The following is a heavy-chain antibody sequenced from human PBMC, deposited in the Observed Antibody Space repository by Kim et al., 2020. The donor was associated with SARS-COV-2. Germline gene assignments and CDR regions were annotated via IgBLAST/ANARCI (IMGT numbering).Heavy chain of an antibody. CDR3: ARRGIAVAGTGRGAFDI. D-gene: IGHD6-19*01. V-gene: IGHV4-39*01. Sequence: SETLSLTCTVSGGSISSSSYYWGWIRQPPGKGLEWIGSIYYSGSTYYNPSLKSRVTISVDTSKNQFSLKLSSVTAADTAVYYCARRGIAVAGTGRGAFDIWGQGTMVTVSS. CDR1: GGSISSSSYY. CDR2: IYYSGST. J-gene: IGHJ3*02.